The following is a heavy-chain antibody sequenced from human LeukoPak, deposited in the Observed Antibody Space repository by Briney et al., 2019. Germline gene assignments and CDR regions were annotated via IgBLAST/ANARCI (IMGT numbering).Heavy chain of an antibody. CDR1: GFTFSSYR. D-gene: IGHD1-26*01. J-gene: IGHJ4*02. CDR3: IGSGGWPGY. V-gene: IGHV3-74*01. CDR2: IASDGST. Sequence: GSLRLSCAASGFTFSSYRMHWVRPAPGKGLVWASRIASDGSTVYADSVKGRFTISRDNAKDTVYLQMNSLRVEDTAVYYCIGSGGWPGYWGQGTLVTVSS.